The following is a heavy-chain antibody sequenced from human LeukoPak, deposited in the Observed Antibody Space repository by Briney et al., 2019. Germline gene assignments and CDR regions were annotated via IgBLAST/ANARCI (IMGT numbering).Heavy chain of an antibody. Sequence: GASVKVSCKASGGTFSSYAISWVRQAPGQGLEWMGGIIPIFGTANYAQKFQGRVTITADESTSTAYMELSSLRSEDTAVYYCARGPAYYDILTDSQLDYWGQGTLVTVSS. CDR1: GGTFSSYA. J-gene: IGHJ4*02. V-gene: IGHV1-69*13. D-gene: IGHD3-9*01. CDR3: ARGPAYYDILTDSQLDY. CDR2: IIPIFGTA.